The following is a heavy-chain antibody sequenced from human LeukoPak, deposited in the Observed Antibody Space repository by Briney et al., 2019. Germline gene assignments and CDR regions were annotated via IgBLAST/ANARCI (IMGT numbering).Heavy chain of an antibody. CDR2: IILIFGTA. CDR3: ARGAIYYYDSSGYYDGAFDI. D-gene: IGHD3-22*01. V-gene: IGHV1-69*05. Sequence: ASVKVSCKASGGTFSSYAISWVRQAPGQGLEWMGGIILIFGTANYAQKFQGRVTITTDESTSTAYMELSSLRSEDTAVYYCARGAIYYYDSSGYYDGAFDIWGQGTMVTVSS. J-gene: IGHJ3*02. CDR1: GGTFSSYA.